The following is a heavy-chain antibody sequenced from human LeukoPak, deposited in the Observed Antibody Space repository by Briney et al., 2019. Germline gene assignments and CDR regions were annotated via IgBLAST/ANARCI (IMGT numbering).Heavy chain of an antibody. Sequence: PGGSLRLSCAASGFTFSSYEMNWVRQAPGKGPEWVSYISSSGSTIYYADSVKGRFTISRDNAKNSLYLQMNSLRAEDTAMYYCARDRGVGGATLFDYWGQGTLVTVSS. V-gene: IGHV3-48*03. D-gene: IGHD1-26*01. CDR2: ISSSGSTI. J-gene: IGHJ4*02. CDR3: ARDRGVGGATLFDY. CDR1: GFTFSSYE.